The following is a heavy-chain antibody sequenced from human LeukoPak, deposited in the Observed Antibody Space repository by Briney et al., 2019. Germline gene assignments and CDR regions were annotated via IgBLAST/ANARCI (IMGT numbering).Heavy chain of an antibody. Sequence: GGTLRLSCAASGVTFSSYAMSWVRQAPGKGLEWVSAISGSGGSTYYADSVKGRFTISRDNSKNKLYLQMNSLRAEDTAVYYCATTYYYDSSGYYYYDYWGQGTLVTGSS. D-gene: IGHD3-22*01. CDR2: ISGSGGST. V-gene: IGHV3-23*01. CDR3: ATTYYYDSSGYYYYDY. J-gene: IGHJ4*02. CDR1: GVTFSSYA.